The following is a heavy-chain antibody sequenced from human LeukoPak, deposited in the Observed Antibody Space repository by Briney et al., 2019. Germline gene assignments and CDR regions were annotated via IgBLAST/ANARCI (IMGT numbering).Heavy chain of an antibody. J-gene: IGHJ1*01. CDR2: ISSSGSYI. CDR1: GFTFSTYS. V-gene: IGHV3-21*01. CDR3: TSYRAEHFQH. Sequence: GGTVRLSCAASGFTFSTYSMNWVRQAPGKGLEWVSSISSSGSYIYYADSVKGRFTISRDNAKNSLYLQMNSLRAEDTAVYYCTSYRAEHFQHWGQGTLVTASS.